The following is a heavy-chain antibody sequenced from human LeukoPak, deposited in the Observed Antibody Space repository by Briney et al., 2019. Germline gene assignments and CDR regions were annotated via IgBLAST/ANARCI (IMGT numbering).Heavy chain of an antibody. V-gene: IGHV4-34*01. Sequence: PSETLSLTCTVSSGSINTYYWSWIRQPPGKGLEWIGEINHSGSTNYNPSLKSRVTISVDTSKNQFSLKLSSVTAADTAVYYCATDCSSTSCLAWGQGTLVTVSS. CDR2: INHSGST. J-gene: IGHJ4*02. D-gene: IGHD2-2*01. CDR3: ATDCSSTSCLA. CDR1: SGSINTYY.